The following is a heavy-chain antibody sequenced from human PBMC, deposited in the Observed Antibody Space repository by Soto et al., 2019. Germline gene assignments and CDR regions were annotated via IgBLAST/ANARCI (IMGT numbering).Heavy chain of an antibody. CDR2: IYYSGTT. V-gene: IGHV4-61*01. J-gene: IGHJ5*02. D-gene: IGHD1-26*01. CDR1: SVSVRKGRYY. Sequence: SETLSLTFSVSSVSVRKGRYYWSLIRQPPGKGLEWLGNIYYSGTTKYNPSLKSRVTISVDTSKNQFSLKLSSVTAADTAVYYCARRATAAMTYNWFDPWGQGTLVTVS. CDR3: ARRATAAMTYNWFDP.